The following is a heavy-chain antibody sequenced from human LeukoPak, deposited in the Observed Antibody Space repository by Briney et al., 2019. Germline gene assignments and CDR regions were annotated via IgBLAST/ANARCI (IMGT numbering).Heavy chain of an antibody. Sequence: SETLSLTCAVSSYSISSGYYWGWIRQPPGKGLEWVGSIYHSGSTYYNPSLKSRVTISVDTSKNQFSLKLSSVTAADTAVYYCARAVDTAMVFDYYYYYYMDVWGEGTTVTVSS. CDR1: SYSISSGYY. D-gene: IGHD5-18*01. J-gene: IGHJ6*03. V-gene: IGHV4-38-2*01. CDR3: ARAVDTAMVFDYYYYYYMDV. CDR2: IYHSGST.